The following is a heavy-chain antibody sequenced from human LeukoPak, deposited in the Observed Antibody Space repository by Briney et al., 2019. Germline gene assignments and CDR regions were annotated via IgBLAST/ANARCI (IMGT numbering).Heavy chain of an antibody. J-gene: IGHJ5*02. V-gene: IGHV3-53*01. D-gene: IGHD3-3*01. CDR1: GFTVSSNY. Sequence: GGSLRLSCAASGFTVSSNYMSWVRQAPGKGLEWVSVIYSGGSTYYADSVKGRFTISRDNSKNTLYLQMNSLRAEDTAVYYCARAGQEALRFLEWLSGPYNWFDPWGQGTLVTVSS. CDR2: IYSGGST. CDR3: ARAGQEALRFLEWLSGPYNWFDP.